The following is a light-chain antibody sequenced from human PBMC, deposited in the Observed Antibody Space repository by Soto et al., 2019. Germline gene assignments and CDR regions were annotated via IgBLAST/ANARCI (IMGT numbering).Light chain of an antibody. V-gene: IGLV1-47*01. Sequence: QSVLPQPPSASGTPGQRVTISCCGRSANIGNNFVCWYQQLPGTAPKLILYEVNNRPSGVSNRFSGSESGNTASLIISGLQTDHEANCYCSAYTTSNTLIFGTGTKVTV. CDR1: SANIGNNF. J-gene: IGLJ1*01. CDR2: EVN. CDR3: SAYTTSNTLI.